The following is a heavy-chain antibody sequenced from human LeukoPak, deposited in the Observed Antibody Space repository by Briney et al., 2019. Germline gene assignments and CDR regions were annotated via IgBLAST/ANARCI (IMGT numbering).Heavy chain of an antibody. CDR1: GYTFTSYY. V-gene: IGHV1-46*01. CDR3: ARTIEGWTYGQRYHYMDV. D-gene: IGHD3-10*01. J-gene: IGHJ6*03. CDR2: INPSGGST. Sequence: ASVKVSCKASGYTFTSYYMHWVRQAPGQGLEWMGIINPSGGSTSYAQKFQGRVTMTRDMSTSTVYMELSSLRSEDTAVYYCARTIEGWTYGQRYHYMDVWGKGTTVTISS.